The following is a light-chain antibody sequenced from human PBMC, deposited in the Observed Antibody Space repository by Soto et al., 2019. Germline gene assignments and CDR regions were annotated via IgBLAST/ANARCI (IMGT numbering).Light chain of an antibody. CDR1: QTVASN. J-gene: IGKJ2*01. V-gene: IGKV3-15*01. CDR2: GAS. CDR3: QQYHNWPPQYT. Sequence: EIVMTQSPASLSVSPGDGATVSCRASQTVASNLAWYQQKPGQGPRLLIHGASTRAAGVPARFSGIGSGTDFTLTISSLQSEDFAVSYCQQYHNWPPQYTFGQGTKLQIK.